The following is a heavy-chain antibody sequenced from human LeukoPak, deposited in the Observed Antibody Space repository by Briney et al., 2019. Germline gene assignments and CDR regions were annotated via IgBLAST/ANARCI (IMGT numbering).Heavy chain of an antibody. Sequence: PSGTLSLTCAVSGGSISSTNWWSWVRQPPGKGLEWIGIIDNTGSTYYNPSLKSRVAISVDTSKDQLSLKLSSVTAADTAVYYCARPPGIAAAWFDPWGQGTLVTVSS. D-gene: IGHD6-13*01. J-gene: IGHJ5*02. V-gene: IGHV4-4*02. CDR2: IDNTGST. CDR3: ARPPGIAAAWFDP. CDR1: GGSISSTNW.